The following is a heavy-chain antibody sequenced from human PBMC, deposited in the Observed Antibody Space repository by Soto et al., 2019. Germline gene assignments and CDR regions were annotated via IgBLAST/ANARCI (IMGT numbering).Heavy chain of an antibody. J-gene: IGHJ6*02. V-gene: IGHV3-48*02. CDR1: GFTFSTFN. CDR3: ARFYYDSSGYLPSPYYYYYGMDV. D-gene: IGHD3-22*01. CDR2: ISSSGSTI. Sequence: PGGSLRLSCAASGFTFSTFNMNWFRQAPGKGLEWVSYISSSGSTIYYADSVKGRFTISRDNAKNSLYLQMNSLRDEDTAVYYCARFYYDSSGYLPSPYYYYYGMDVWGQGTTVTVSS.